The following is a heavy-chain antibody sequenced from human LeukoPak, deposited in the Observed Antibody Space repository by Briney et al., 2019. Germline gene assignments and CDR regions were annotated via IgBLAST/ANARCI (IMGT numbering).Heavy chain of an antibody. J-gene: IGHJ4*02. CDR1: GGSISSSSYY. CDR2: IYYSGST. Sequence: PSETLSLTCTVSGGSISSSSYYWGWIRQPPGKGLEWIGSIYYSGSTYYNPSLKSRVTISVDTSKNQFSLKLSSVTAADTAVYYCARDRRITMIVVAACFDYWGQGTLVTVSS. V-gene: IGHV4-39*07. D-gene: IGHD3-22*01. CDR3: ARDRRITMIVVAACFDY.